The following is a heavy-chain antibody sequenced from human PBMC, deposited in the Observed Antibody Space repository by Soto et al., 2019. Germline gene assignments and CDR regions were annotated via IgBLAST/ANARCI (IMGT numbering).Heavy chain of an antibody. CDR3: ARDHRITMIVAPYAFDI. J-gene: IGHJ3*02. CDR1: GFTFSSYS. Sequence: GGSLRLSCAASGFTFSSYSMNWVRQAPGKGLEWVSSISSSSYIYYADSVKGRFTISRDNAKNSLYLQMNSLRAEDTAVYYCARDHRITMIVAPYAFDIWGQGTMVTVSS. CDR2: ISSSSYI. D-gene: IGHD3-22*01. V-gene: IGHV3-21*01.